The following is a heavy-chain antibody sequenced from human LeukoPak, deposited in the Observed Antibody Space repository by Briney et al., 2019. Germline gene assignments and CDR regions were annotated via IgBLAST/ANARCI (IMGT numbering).Heavy chain of an antibody. CDR2: IYYSGST. V-gene: IGHV4-59*01. Sequence: PSETLSLTCTVSGGSISSYYWSWIRQPPGEGLEWIGYIYYSGSTNYNPSLKSRVTISVDTSKNQFSLKLSSVTAADTAVYYCARDSGSLVDYWGQGTLVTVSS. D-gene: IGHD1-26*01. CDR3: ARDSGSLVDY. J-gene: IGHJ4*02. CDR1: GGSISSYY.